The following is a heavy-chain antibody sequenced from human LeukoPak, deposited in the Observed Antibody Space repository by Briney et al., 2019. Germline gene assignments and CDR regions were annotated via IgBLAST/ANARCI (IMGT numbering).Heavy chain of an antibody. J-gene: IGHJ4*02. Sequence: GGSLRLSCAASGFTLSSYAMSWVRQAPGKGLEWVSAISYNSYYIHTRDSVKGRFTISRDNAKNSGYLQMNGLRAEDTALYYCATSPTCRTSISHSRYLESWGQGTLVTVSS. V-gene: IGHV3-21*06. CDR1: GFTLSSYA. D-gene: IGHD2-8*01. CDR3: ATSPTCRTSISHSRYLES. CDR2: ISYNSYYI.